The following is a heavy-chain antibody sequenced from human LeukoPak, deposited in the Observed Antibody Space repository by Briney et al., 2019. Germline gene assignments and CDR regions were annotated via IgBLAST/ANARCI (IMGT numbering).Heavy chain of an antibody. D-gene: IGHD5-18*01. V-gene: IGHV4-30-4*08. CDR2: IYYSWST. CDR1: GGSISSGDYY. J-gene: IGHJ6*03. Sequence: SQTLSLTCTVSGGSISSGDYYWSWIRQPPGKGLQWIGYIYYSWSTYYNPSLKSRVTISADTSKNKFKLKLSYVTAAETDVDYCAREAHPGAVQLWYYMDVWGKGTTVTVSS. CDR3: AREAHPGAVQLWYYMDV.